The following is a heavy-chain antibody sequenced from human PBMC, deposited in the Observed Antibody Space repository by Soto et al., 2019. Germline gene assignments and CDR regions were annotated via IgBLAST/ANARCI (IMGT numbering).Heavy chain of an antibody. J-gene: IGHJ4*02. V-gene: IGHV4-38-2*02. CDR2: IYHSGST. D-gene: IGHD3-3*01. CDR1: GYSISSGYY. CDR3: ARDRITIFGVAPFDY. Sequence: SETLSLTCAVSGYSISSGYYWGWIRQPPGKGLEWIGSIYHSGSTYYNPSLKSRVTISVDTSKNQLSLKLSSVTAADPAVYYCARDRITIFGVAPFDYWGQGTLVTV.